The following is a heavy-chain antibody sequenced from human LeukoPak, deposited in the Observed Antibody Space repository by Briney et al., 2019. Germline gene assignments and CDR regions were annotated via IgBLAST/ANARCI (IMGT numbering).Heavy chain of an antibody. J-gene: IGHJ4*02. CDR1: GLTFTIHA. Sequence: GGSLRLYCAASGLTFTIHAMHWVRQAPGKGLEWVSAISGSGGATYYADSVKGRFTISRDNSKNTLYLQMTSLRAEDTALYYCAKRHTLRLGELSPLDFWGQGTLVTVSS. D-gene: IGHD3-16*02. CDR3: AKRHTLRLGELSPLDF. CDR2: ISGSGGAT. V-gene: IGHV3-23*01.